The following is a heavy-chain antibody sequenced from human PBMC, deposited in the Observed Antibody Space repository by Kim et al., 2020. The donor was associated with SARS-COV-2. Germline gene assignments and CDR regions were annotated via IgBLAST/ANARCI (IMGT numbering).Heavy chain of an antibody. CDR1: GGTFSSYA. V-gene: IGHV1-69*13. CDR2: IIPIFGTA. J-gene: IGHJ3*02. Sequence: SVKVSCKASGGTFSSYAISWVRQAPGQGLEWMGGIIPIFGTANYAQKFQGRVTITADESTSTAYMELSSLRSEDTAVYYCARGGTVTTYDAFDIWGQGTMVTVSS. CDR3: ARGGTVTTYDAFDI. D-gene: IGHD4-17*01.